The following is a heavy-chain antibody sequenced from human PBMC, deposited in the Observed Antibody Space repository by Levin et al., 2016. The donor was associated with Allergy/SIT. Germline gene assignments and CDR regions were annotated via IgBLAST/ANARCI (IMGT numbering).Heavy chain of an antibody. J-gene: IGHJ4*02. V-gene: IGHV4-39*07. Sequence: WIRQPPGKGLEWIGSIYYSGSTYYNPSLKSRVTISRDNSKNTLYLQMNSLRAEDTAVYYCAKSPLVRLRFLEWLPEETTYFDYWGQGTLVTVSS. CDR3: AKSPLVRLRFLEWLPEETTYFDY. CDR2: IYYSGST. D-gene: IGHD3-3*01.